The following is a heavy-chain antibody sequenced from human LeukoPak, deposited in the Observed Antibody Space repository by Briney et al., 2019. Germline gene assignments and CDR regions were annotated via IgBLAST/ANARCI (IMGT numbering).Heavy chain of an antibody. Sequence: GRSLRLSCAASGFTFSSYSMNWVRQAPGKGREWVSSISSSSSYIYYADSVKGRFTISRDNTKNSLYLQVNSLRAEDTAVYYCARDSGLGYCSGGSCSFDYWGQGSLVTVCS. CDR1: GFTFSSYS. J-gene: IGHJ4*02. CDR3: ARDSGLGYCSGGSCSFDY. V-gene: IGHV3-21*01. D-gene: IGHD2-15*01. CDR2: ISSSSSYI.